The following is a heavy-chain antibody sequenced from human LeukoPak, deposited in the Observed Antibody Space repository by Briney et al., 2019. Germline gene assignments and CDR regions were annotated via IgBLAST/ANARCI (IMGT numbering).Heavy chain of an antibody. J-gene: IGHJ6*03. CDR1: GGTFSSYG. Sequence: SVKVSCKASGGTFSSYGISRVRQAPGQGLEWMGRIIPILGIANYAQKFQGRVTITADKSTSTAYMELSSLRSEDTAVYYCASADTAMADNYYYYMDVWGKGTTVTVSS. CDR2: IIPILGIA. CDR3: ASADTAMADNYYYYMDV. D-gene: IGHD5-18*01. V-gene: IGHV1-69*04.